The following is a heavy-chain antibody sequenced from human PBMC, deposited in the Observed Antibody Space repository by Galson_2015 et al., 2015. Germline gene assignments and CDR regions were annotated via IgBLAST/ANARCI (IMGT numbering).Heavy chain of an antibody. Sequence: GAEVKKPGESLKISCKGSGYSFTSYWIGWVRQMPGKGLEWMGIIYPGDSDTKYSPSFQGQVTISADKSTSTASLQWSSLKASDTAMYYCARLTDRVVSAIDYWGQGTLVTISS. V-gene: IGHV5-51*03. J-gene: IGHJ4*02. CDR3: ARLTDRVVSAIDY. CDR2: IYPGDSDT. CDR1: GYSFTSYW. D-gene: IGHD2-15*01.